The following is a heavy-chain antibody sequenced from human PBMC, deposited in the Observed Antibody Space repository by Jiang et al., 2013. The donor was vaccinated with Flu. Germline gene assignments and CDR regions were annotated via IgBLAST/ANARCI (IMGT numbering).Heavy chain of an antibody. V-gene: IGHV4-59*01. CDR1: GGSITTYY. D-gene: IGHD6-6*01. J-gene: IGHJ4*02. CDR2: IYDSGST. CDR3: TRSKHLVNIIDY. Sequence: SGSGLVKPSETLSLTCTVSGGSITTYYWSWIRQPPGKGLEWIGYIYDSGSTNYNPSLKSRVTISVDTSTNQLSLKLTSVTAADTAVYYCTRSKHLVNIIDYWGQGTLVTVSS.